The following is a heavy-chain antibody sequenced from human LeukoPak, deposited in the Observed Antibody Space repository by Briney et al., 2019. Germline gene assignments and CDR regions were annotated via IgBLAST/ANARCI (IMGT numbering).Heavy chain of an antibody. CDR3: VIAARFDP. CDR1: GFTFSSYA. J-gene: IGHJ5*02. CDR2: ISYDGSNK. V-gene: IGHV3-30-3*01. Sequence: PGGSLRLSRAASGFTFSSYAMHWVRQAPGKGLEWVAVISYDGSNKYYADSVKGRFTISRDNSKNTLYLQMNSLRAEDTAVYYCVIAARFDPWGQGTLVTVSS. D-gene: IGHD6-6*01.